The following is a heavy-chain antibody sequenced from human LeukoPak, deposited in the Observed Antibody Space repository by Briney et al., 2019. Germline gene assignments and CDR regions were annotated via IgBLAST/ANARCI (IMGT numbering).Heavy chain of an antibody. CDR2: ISNYNGNT. D-gene: IGHD1-26*01. CDR1: GYTFLSYG. Sequence: GAPVKVSCKASGYTFLSYGFSWVRRAPGQGLEWMGWISNYNGNTNYAPNFHGRLTMTIDTSTTTSYMELRSLRSDDTAVYYCARDLAWGADLMGPTDDWLDPWGQGTLVTVSS. CDR3: ARDLAWGADLMGPTDDWLDP. J-gene: IGHJ5*02. V-gene: IGHV1-18*01.